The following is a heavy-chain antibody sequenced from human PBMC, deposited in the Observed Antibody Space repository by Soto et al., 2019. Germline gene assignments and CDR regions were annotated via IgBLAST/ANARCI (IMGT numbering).Heavy chain of an antibody. CDR1: GYAFMSYG. CDR2: TVAGSGNR. CDR3: TRVAGYGSGSRHFAN. V-gene: IGHV1-18*01. D-gene: IGHD3-10*01. J-gene: IGHJ4*02. Sequence: QVQLMQSGAEVTNPGASVTLSCKTSGYAFMSYGLSWVRLAPGQGLEWMGWTVAGSGNRIYAQKFQGRINMNIDRSTNTGYIELRRLRSDDSALYFCTRVAGYGSGSRHFANWGQGTLVTVSS.